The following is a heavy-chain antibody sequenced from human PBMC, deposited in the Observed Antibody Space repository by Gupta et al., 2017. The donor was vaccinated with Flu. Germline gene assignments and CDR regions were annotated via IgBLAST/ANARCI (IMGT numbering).Heavy chain of an antibody. CDR1: GFTFSNYE. V-gene: IGHV3-13*04. Sequence: EVQLVESGGGLVQPGGSLRLSCAASGFTFSNYEWHWVRQAPGKGLEWVSAIGASDDTDYMDSVKGRFTISRDTAKGSLYLQMNSLRAGDTAVYFCAREGHSSTWYNWYFDLWGRGTRVTVSS. CDR3: AREGHSSTWYNWYFDL. D-gene: IGHD6-13*01. J-gene: IGHJ2*01. CDR2: IGASDDT.